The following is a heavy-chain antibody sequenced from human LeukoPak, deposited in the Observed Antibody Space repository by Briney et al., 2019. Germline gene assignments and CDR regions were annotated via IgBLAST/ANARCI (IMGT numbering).Heavy chain of an antibody. D-gene: IGHD2-2*02. Sequence: PSETLSLTCAVSGGSISSGGYSWSWIRQPPGKGLEWIGYIYHSGSTYYNPSLKSRVTIPVDRSKNQFSLKLSSVTAADTAVYYCARAIYGAFDIWGQGTMVTVSS. J-gene: IGHJ3*02. V-gene: IGHV4-30-2*01. CDR1: GGSISSGGYS. CDR2: IYHSGST. CDR3: ARAIYGAFDI.